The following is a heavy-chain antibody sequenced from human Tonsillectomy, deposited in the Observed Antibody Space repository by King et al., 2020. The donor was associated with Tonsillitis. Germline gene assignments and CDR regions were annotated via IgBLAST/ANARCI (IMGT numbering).Heavy chain of an antibody. Sequence: VQLVESGGGLVQPGGSLRLSCAASGFTFSSYGMSWVRPAPGKGLEWVANIKQDGREKYYVDSVKGRFTISRDNAKNSLYLQMNSLRAADTAVYYGARDGAWGGYRPSVYNYYGMDVWGPGTTVTVSS. V-gene: IGHV3-7*01. CDR2: IKQDGREK. J-gene: IGHJ6*02. CDR3: ARDGAWGGYRPSVYNYYGMDV. CDR1: GFTFSSYG. D-gene: IGHD4/OR15-4a*01.